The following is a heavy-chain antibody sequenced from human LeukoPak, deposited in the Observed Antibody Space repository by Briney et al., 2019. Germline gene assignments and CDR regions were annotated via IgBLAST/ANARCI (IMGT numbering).Heavy chain of an antibody. D-gene: IGHD3-10*01. CDR1: GYTFTSYD. J-gene: IGHJ4*02. CDR2: INPSGGST. CDR3: ARGFGVTMVRGVIVFFDY. V-gene: IGHV1-46*01. Sequence: GASVKVSCKASGYTFTSYDINWVRQAPGQGLEWMGIINPSGGSTSYAQKFQGRVTMTRDTSTSTVYMELSSLRSEDTAVYYCARGFGVTMVRGVIVFFDYWGQGTLVTVSS.